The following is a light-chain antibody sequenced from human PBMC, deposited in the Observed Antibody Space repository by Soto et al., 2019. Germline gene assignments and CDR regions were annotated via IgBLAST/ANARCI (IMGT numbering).Light chain of an antibody. J-gene: IGKJ1*01. CDR1: QTISSW. CDR2: KAS. Sequence: DIQMTQSPSTLSRSVGDRVTITCRASQTISSWLAWYQQKPGKAPKLLIYKASTLKSGVPSRFSGSGSGTEFTLTISSLQPDDFATYYCQHYNSHSEAFGQGTKVELK. V-gene: IGKV1-5*03. CDR3: QHYNSHSEA.